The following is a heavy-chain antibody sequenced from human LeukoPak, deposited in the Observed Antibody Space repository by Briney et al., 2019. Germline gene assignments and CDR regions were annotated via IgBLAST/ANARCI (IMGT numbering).Heavy chain of an antibody. CDR3: TPTGIVGATLDY. J-gene: IGHJ4*02. CDR1: GFTFSNAW. Sequence: GGSLRLSCAASGFTFSNAWMSWVRQAPGKGLEWVGRIKSKTDGGTTDYAAPVKGRFTISRDDSKNTLYLQMNSLKTEDTAVYYCTPTGIVGATLDYWGQGTLVTVSS. CDR2: IKSKTDGGTT. V-gene: IGHV3-15*01. D-gene: IGHD1-26*01.